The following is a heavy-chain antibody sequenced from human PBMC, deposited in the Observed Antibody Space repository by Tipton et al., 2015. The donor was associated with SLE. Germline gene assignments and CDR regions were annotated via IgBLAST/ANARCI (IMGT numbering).Heavy chain of an antibody. Sequence: SLRLSCAASGFTFSSYSMNWVRQAPGKGLEWVSSISSSSSYIYYADSVKGRFTISRDNAKNSLYLQMNSLRAEDTAVYYCARQGPDYGDSTFDYWGQGTLVTVSS. J-gene: IGHJ4*02. CDR3: ARQGPDYGDSTFDY. CDR1: GFTFSSYS. V-gene: IGHV3-21*03. CDR2: ISSSSSYI. D-gene: IGHD4-17*01.